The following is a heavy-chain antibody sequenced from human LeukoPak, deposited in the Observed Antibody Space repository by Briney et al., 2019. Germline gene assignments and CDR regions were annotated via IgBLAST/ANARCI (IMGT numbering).Heavy chain of an antibody. V-gene: IGHV4-34*01. CDR2: VNHSGSA. CDR3: ARERASNNHDNWFDP. J-gene: IGHJ5*02. Sequence: SETLSLTCAVYGASFNDYYWSWIRHSPTKGLEWIGEVNHSGSAKYNPSLKSRVNISAAKSKNQFFLRLSPVAAADSGVYYCARERASNNHDNWFDPWGQGTLVTVSS. CDR1: GASFNDYY.